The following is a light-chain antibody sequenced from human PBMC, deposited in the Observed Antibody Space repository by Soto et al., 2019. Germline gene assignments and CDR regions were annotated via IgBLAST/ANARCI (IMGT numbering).Light chain of an antibody. CDR2: EVT. J-gene: IGLJ3*02. CDR3: SSYAASNNFYFV. Sequence: QSALTQPPSASGSPGQSVTISCTGTSSDVGGYNYVSWYQQYPGRAPKLMIYEVTKRPSGVSDRFSGSKSGNTASLTVSGLQAEDEADYYCSSYAASNNFYFVFGGGTQLTVL. V-gene: IGLV2-8*01. CDR1: SSDVGGYNY.